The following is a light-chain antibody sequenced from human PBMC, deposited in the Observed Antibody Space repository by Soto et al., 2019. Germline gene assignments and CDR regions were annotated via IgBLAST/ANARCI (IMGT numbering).Light chain of an antibody. J-gene: IGLJ1*01. Sequence: QSALTQPPSVSAAPGQKVTISCSGSASNIGYSFAAWYQQLPGTAPKVLIYDNHNRPSGIPDRFSGSKSGTSATLDITGLQTGDEADYYCGASDTTLKVYLFGPGTKLTVL. CDR3: GASDTTLKVYL. CDR1: ASNIGYSF. V-gene: IGLV1-51*01. CDR2: DNH.